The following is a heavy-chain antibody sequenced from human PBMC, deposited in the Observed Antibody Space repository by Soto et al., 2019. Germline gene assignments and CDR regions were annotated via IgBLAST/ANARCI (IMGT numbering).Heavy chain of an antibody. Sequence: QVQLQESGPGLVKPSGTLSLNCAVSGGSISSSNWWSWVRQPPGKGLEWIGEIYHSGSTNYNPSHKSRVTISVHKPKNQFSLKLSSVTAADTAVYYCARAAMGCSSWPFDYWGQGTLVTVSS. V-gene: IGHV4-4*02. CDR3: ARAAMGCSSWPFDY. D-gene: IGHD6-13*01. CDR2: IYHSGST. CDR1: GGSISSSNW. J-gene: IGHJ4*02.